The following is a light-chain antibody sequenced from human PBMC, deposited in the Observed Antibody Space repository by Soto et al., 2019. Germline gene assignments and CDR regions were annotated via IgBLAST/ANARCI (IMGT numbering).Light chain of an antibody. CDR2: GNT. V-gene: IGLV1-40*01. Sequence: QSVLTQPPSVSGAPGQRVTISCTGSSSNIGAHYDVHWYQQLPGTAPKLLIYGNTNRPSGVPDRFSGSKSGTSASLDITGLQAEDEADYYCQSYDSSLSGGIFGGGTKLTVL. J-gene: IGLJ2*01. CDR3: QSYDSSLSGGI. CDR1: SSNIGAHYD.